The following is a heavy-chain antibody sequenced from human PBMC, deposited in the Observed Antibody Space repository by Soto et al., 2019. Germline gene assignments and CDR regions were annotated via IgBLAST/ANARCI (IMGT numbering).Heavy chain of an antibody. V-gene: IGHV3-73*02. CDR1: GFTFSGSA. D-gene: IGHD2-21*02. Sequence: EVQLVESGGGLVQPGGSLKLSCAASGFTFSGSAMHWVRQASGKGLEWVGRIRSKANSYATAYAASVKGRFTISRDDSKNTAYLQMNSLKTEDTAVYYCTSPDCPKGYYYYYGMDVWGQGTTVTVSS. J-gene: IGHJ6*02. CDR2: IRSKANSYAT. CDR3: TSPDCPKGYYYYYGMDV.